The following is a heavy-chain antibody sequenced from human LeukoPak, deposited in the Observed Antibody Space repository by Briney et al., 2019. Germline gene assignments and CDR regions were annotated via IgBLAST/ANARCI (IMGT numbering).Heavy chain of an antibody. CDR1: GGSISSYY. CDR3: AKLNRYCSSTSCPDY. D-gene: IGHD2-2*01. J-gene: IGHJ4*02. CDR2: IYYSGST. Sequence: SETLSLICTVSGGSISSYYWSWIRQPPGKGLEWIGYIYYSGSTNYNPSLKSRVTISVDTSKNQFSLKLSSVTAADTAVYYCAKLNRYCSSTSCPDYWGQGTLVTVSS. V-gene: IGHV4-59*08.